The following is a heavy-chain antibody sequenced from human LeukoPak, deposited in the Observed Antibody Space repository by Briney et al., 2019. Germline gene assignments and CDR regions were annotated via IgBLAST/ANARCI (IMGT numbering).Heavy chain of an antibody. J-gene: IGHJ4*02. CDR2: ISYSGST. CDR1: GGSISSSSYY. D-gene: IGHD5-18*01. Sequence: SETLSLTCTVSGGSISSSSYYWGWIRQPPGKGLEWIGSISYSGSTYYNPSLRSRVTVSVDTSKNQFSLKLSSVTATETAVYYCARRGYTYGFDYWGQGTLVTVSS. CDR3: ARRGYTYGFDY. V-gene: IGHV4-39*01.